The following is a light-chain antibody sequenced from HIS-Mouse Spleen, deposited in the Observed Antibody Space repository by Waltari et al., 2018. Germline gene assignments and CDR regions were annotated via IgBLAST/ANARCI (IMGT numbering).Light chain of an antibody. CDR2: EDS. J-gene: IGLJ2*01. CDR3: YSTDSSGNHRV. V-gene: IGLV3-10*01. Sequence: SYELTQPLSVSVSPGQTARITCSGDALPKKYAYWYQQKSGQAPVLVIYEDSKRPSGFPERFSGSSSGTMATLTISGAQVEDEADYYCYSTDSSGNHRVFGGGTKLTVL. CDR1: ALPKKY.